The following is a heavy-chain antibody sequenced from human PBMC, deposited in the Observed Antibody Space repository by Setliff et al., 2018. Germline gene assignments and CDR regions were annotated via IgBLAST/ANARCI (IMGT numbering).Heavy chain of an antibody. V-gene: IGHV4-4*02. D-gene: IGHD1-26*01. CDR1: GGSISSSDSNTNW. J-gene: IGHJ4*03. Sequence: SETLSLTCAVSGGSISSSDSNTNWWSWVRQPPGKGLEWIGEINHSGNTNYNPSLKSRVTVSVDTSKNQFSLKLSSVTAADTAVYYCATSYSGSYYGYWGQGTLVTVSS. CDR2: INHSGNT. CDR3: ATSYSGSYYGY.